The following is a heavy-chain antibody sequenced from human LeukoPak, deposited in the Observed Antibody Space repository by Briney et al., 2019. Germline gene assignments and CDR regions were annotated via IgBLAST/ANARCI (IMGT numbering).Heavy chain of an antibody. CDR1: GFTFSSYA. CDR3: ARENARRVFDY. J-gene: IGHJ4*02. Sequence: GGSLRLSCAASGFTFSSYAMHWVRQAPGKGLEYVSAISSNGGSTYYANSVKGRFTISRDNSKNTLYLQMGSLRAEDMAVYYCARENARRVFDYWGQGTLVTVSS. CDR2: ISSNGGST. V-gene: IGHV3-64*01.